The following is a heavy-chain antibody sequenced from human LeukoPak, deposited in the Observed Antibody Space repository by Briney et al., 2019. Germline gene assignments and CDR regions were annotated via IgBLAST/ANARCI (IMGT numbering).Heavy chain of an antibody. CDR3: ARTAAAGTGGWFDP. CDR1: RGTSSSYA. CDR2: IIPIFGTA. V-gene: IGHV1-69*13. Sequence: SVNVSCKLSRGTSSSYATSCVRPAPGQGREWMGGIIPIFGTANYAQKFQGRVTITADESTSTAYMELGSLRSEDTAVYYGARTAAAGTGGWFDPWGQGTLVTVSS. J-gene: IGHJ5*02. D-gene: IGHD6-13*01.